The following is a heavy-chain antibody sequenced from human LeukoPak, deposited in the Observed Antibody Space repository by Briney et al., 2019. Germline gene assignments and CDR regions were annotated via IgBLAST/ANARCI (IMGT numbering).Heavy chain of an antibody. CDR1: GFTFSSYS. D-gene: IGHD5-24*01. CDR3: ARDGGVDGYNSYFDY. V-gene: IGHV3-21*01. J-gene: IGHJ4*02. CDR2: ISSRSSNL. Sequence: KPGGSLRLSCAASGFTFSSYSMNWVRQAPGKGLEWVSSISSRSSNLYYADSVKGRFTISRDNAKNSLYLQMNSLRAEDTAQYYCARDGGVDGYNSYFDYWGQGTLVTVSS.